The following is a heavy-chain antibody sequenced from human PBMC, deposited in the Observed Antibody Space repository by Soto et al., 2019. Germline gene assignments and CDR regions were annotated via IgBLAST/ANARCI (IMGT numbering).Heavy chain of an antibody. J-gene: IGHJ4*02. CDR3: ARAGTNMVQFDY. CDR1: GGSINSYF. V-gene: IGHV4-59*01. CDR2: IYYSGST. D-gene: IGHD3-10*01. Sequence: SETLSLTYTVSGGSINSYFWILIRQSPGKGLEWIGHIYYSGSTSYSPSLKSRVSISVDTSKNQFSLEVHSVTAADTAVYYCARAGTNMVQFDYWGQGSLVTVSS.